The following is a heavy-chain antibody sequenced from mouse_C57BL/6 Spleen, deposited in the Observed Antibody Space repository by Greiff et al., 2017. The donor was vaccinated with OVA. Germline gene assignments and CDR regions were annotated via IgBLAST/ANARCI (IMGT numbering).Heavy chain of an antibody. D-gene: IGHD4-1*01. Sequence: QVQLQQSGPELVKPGASVKISCKASGYAFSSSWMTWVKQRPGKGLEWIGRIYPGDGDTNYNGKFKGKATLTADKSSSTAYMQLSSLTSECSAVDICARSGDWGYFDNWGKGTTLTVSS. J-gene: IGHJ2*01. CDR1: GYAFSSSW. CDR2: IYPGDGDT. CDR3: ARSGDWGYFDN. V-gene: IGHV1-82*01.